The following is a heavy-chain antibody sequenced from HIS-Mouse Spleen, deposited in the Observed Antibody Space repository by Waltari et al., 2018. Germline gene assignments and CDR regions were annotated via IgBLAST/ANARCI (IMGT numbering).Heavy chain of an antibody. Sequence: QLQLQESGPGLVKPSETLSLTCTVSGGSISSSSYYWGWIRQPPGKGLEWIGMLHYSGRTYYNPCLKSRVTISVDTSKNQFSLKLSSVTAADTAVYYCAREIPYSSSWYDWYFDLWGRGTLVTVSS. V-gene: IGHV4-39*07. CDR1: GGSISSSSYY. J-gene: IGHJ2*01. D-gene: IGHD6-13*01. CDR2: LHYSGRT. CDR3: AREIPYSSSWYDWYFDL.